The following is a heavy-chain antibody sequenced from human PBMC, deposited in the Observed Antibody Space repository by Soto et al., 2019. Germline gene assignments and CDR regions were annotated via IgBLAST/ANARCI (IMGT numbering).Heavy chain of an antibody. D-gene: IGHD6-13*01. CDR1: GFALSISW. Sequence: GGSLRLSCEASGFALSISWMSWVRQAPGKGLEWVAYIKQDGTEKHYVDSVRGRFTISRDNGKNSLYLEMNSLRAEDTAVYYCAKGRWYPDCWGQGTLVTVSS. J-gene: IGHJ4*02. V-gene: IGHV3-7*01. CDR2: IKQDGTEK. CDR3: AKGRWYPDC.